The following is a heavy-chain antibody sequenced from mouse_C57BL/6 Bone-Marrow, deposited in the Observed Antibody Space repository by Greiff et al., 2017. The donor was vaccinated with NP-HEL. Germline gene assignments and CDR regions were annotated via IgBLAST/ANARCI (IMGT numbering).Heavy chain of an antibody. V-gene: IGHV1-81*01. J-gene: IGHJ1*03. Sequence: QVHVKQSGAELARPGASVKLSCKASGYTFTSYGISWVKQRTGQGLEWIGEIYPRSGNTYYNEKFKGKATLTADKSSSTAYMELRSLTSEDSAVYFCARSPNYYGSSYGYFDVWGTGTTVTVSS. CDR2: IYPRSGNT. CDR3: ARSPNYYGSSYGYFDV. CDR1: GYTFTSYG. D-gene: IGHD1-1*01.